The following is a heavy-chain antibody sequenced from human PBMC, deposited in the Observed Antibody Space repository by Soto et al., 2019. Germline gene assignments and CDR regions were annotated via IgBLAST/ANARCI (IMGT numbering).Heavy chain of an antibody. J-gene: IGHJ6*02. CDR1: GSTFNNYA. D-gene: IGHD3-10*01. V-gene: IGHV1-69*01. Sequence: QVLLVQSGPEVKEPGSSVKVSCKASGSTFNNYAINWVRQAPGKGLEWMGGIIPTFGTGNHAQKFQGRVTITADESTTTAYMELNSLRSEDTAIYYCASFVGTLVRGGLSSPYEMDVWGQGTTVIVSS. CDR2: IIPTFGTG. CDR3: ASFVGTLVRGGLSSPYEMDV.